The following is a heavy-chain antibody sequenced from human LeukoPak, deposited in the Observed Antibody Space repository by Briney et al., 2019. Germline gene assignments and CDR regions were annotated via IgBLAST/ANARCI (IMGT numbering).Heavy chain of an antibody. Sequence: SVKVFCKASGGTFSNYAISWVRQAPGQGLEGMGGIIPSFGTANYAQKFQGRVTITTDESTTTAYMELSSLRSEDTAVYYCARELGRYCSGGSCYGSWFDPWGQGTLVTVSS. CDR1: GGTFSNYA. V-gene: IGHV1-69*05. CDR2: IIPSFGTA. CDR3: ARELGRYCSGGSCYGSWFDP. J-gene: IGHJ5*02. D-gene: IGHD2-15*01.